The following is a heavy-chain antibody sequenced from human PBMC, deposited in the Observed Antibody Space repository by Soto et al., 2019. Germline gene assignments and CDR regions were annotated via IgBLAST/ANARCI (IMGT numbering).Heavy chain of an antibody. J-gene: IGHJ5*02. CDR1: CGSFIGYY. CDR2: INHSGST. D-gene: IGHD6-6*01. V-gene: IGHV4-34*01. Sequence: SETLSLTCAIYCGSFIGYYWSWIRQPPGKGLEWIGEINHSGSTNYSPSLKSRVTISVDTSKNQFSLKLSSVTAADTAVYYCARRAYSSSSRVWGWFDPWGQGTLVTVS. CDR3: ARRAYSSSSRVWGWFDP.